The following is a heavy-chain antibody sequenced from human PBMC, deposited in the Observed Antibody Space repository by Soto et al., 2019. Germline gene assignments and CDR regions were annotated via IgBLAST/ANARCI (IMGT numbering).Heavy chain of an antibody. CDR3: ARDQLEGNWFDP. CDR2: IYYSGST. CDR1: GGSISSSSYY. Sequence: SETLSLTCTVSGGSISSSSYYWGWIRQPPGKGLEWIGSIYYSGSTYYNPSLKSRVTISVDRSKNQFSLKLSSVTAADTAVYYCARDQLEGNWFDPWGQGTLVTVSS. D-gene: IGHD1-1*01. V-gene: IGHV4-39*07. J-gene: IGHJ5*02.